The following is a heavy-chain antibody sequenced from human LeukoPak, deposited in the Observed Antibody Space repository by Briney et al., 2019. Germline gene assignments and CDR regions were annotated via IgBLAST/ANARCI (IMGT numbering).Heavy chain of an antibody. CDR1: GYSFTSYW. D-gene: IGHD3-3*01. CDR2: IYPGDSDT. V-gene: IGHV5-51*01. CDR3: ARSLTGEITIFGVVFDY. Sequence: ASVKVSCKASGYSFTSYWIGWVRQMPGKGLEWMGIIYPGDSDTRYSPSFQGQVTISADKSISTAYLQWSSLKASDTAMYYCARSLTGEITIFGVVFDYWGQGTLVTVSS. J-gene: IGHJ4*02.